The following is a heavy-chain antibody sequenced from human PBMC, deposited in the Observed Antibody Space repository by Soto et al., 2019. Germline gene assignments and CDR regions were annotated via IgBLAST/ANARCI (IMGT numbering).Heavy chain of an antibody. Sequence: TSETLSLTCAVYGGSFSGYYWSWIRQPPGKGLEWIGEINHSGSTNYNPSHKSRVTISVDTSKNQFSLKLSSVTAADTAVYYCARPLAGCSGGSCYSVWAFDIWGQGTMVTVSS. CDR2: INHSGST. CDR1: GGSFSGYY. D-gene: IGHD2-15*01. V-gene: IGHV4-34*01. CDR3: ARPLAGCSGGSCYSVWAFDI. J-gene: IGHJ3*02.